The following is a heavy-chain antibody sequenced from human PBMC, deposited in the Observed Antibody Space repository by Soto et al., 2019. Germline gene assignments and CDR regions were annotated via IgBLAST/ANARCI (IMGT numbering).Heavy chain of an antibody. CDR1: GFTFSSYG. CDR2: IWYDGRNK. Sequence: QVQLVESGGGVVQPGRSLRLSCAASGFTFSSYGMHWVRQAPGKGLEWVAVIWYDGRNKYYADSVKGRFTISRDNSENTQYLQMSSLRAEDTAVYYCAREGKYIVATIRPYYFDYWGQGTLVTVSS. V-gene: IGHV3-33*01. J-gene: IGHJ4*02. CDR3: AREGKYIVATIRPYYFDY. D-gene: IGHD5-12*01.